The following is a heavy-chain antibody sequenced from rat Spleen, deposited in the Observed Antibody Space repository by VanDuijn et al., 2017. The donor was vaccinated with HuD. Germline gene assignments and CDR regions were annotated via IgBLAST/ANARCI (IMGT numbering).Heavy chain of an antibody. D-gene: IGHD1-1*01. CDR1: GFTFSDYY. V-gene: IGHV5-29*01. CDR3: ARQWYYFDY. Sequence: EVQLVESDGGLVQPGRSLKLSCATSGFTFSDYYMAWVRQAPTKGLDWVATISYDGSTTYYRDSVKGRFTISRDDGKSTLYLEMDSLRSEDTASYYCARQWYYFDYWGQGVMVTVSS. J-gene: IGHJ2*01. CDR2: ISYDGSTT.